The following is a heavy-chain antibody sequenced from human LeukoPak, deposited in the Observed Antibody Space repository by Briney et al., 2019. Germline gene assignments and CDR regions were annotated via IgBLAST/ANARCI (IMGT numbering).Heavy chain of an antibody. D-gene: IGHD2-15*01. V-gene: IGHV3-23*01. CDR3: AKDCSGMVVAATLPTGFGY. J-gene: IGHJ4*02. CDR1: GFTFSSYA. Sequence: GGSLRLSCAASGFTFSSYAMSWVRQAPGKGLEWVSAISGSGGSTYYADSVRGRFTISRDNSKNTLYLQMNSLRAEDTAVYYCAKDCSGMVVAATLPTGFGYWGQGTLVTVSS. CDR2: ISGSGGST.